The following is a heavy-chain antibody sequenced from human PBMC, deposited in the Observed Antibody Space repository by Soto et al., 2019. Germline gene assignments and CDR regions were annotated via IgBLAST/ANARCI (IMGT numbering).Heavy chain of an antibody. J-gene: IGHJ5*02. V-gene: IGHV1-2*04. CDR2: INPNSGGT. CDR1: GYTFTGYY. Sequence: ASVKVSCKASGYTFTGYYMHWVRQAPGQGLEWKGWINPNSGGTNYAQKFQGWVTMTRDTSISTAYMELSRLRSDDTAVYYCARGGIVVVPAAMNWFDPWGQGTLVTVSS. D-gene: IGHD2-2*01. CDR3: ARGGIVVVPAAMNWFDP.